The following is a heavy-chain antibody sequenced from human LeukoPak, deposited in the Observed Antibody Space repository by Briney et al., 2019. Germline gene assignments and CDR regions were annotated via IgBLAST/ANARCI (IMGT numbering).Heavy chain of an antibody. D-gene: IGHD5-18*01. Sequence: GGSLRLSCAASGFTFSSYSMNWVRQAPGKRLEWVSSISSSSSYIYYADSVKGRFTISRDNAKNSLYLQMNSLRAEDTAVYYCARMDTGGYGMDVWGQGTTVTVSS. V-gene: IGHV3-21*01. J-gene: IGHJ6*02. CDR1: GFTFSSYS. CDR2: ISSSSSYI. CDR3: ARMDTGGYGMDV.